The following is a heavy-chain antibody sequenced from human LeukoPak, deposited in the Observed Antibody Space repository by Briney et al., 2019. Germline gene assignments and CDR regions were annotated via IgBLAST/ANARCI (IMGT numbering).Heavy chain of an antibody. CDR3: ARHLGYCSGGSCYFRFDP. CDR1: GGSISSYY. J-gene: IGHJ5*02. V-gene: IGHV4-59*08. Sequence: SETLSLTCTVSGGSISSYYWSWIRQPPGKGLEWIGYIYYSGSTNYNPSLKSRVTISVDTSKNQFSLKLSSVTAADTAVYYCARHLGYCSGGSCYFRFDPWGQGTLVTVSS. D-gene: IGHD2-15*01. CDR2: IYYSGST.